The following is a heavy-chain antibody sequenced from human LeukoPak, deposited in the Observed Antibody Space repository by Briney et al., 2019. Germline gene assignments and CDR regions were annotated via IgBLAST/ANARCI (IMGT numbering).Heavy chain of an antibody. CDR1: GFIFSSYG. D-gene: IGHD4/OR15-4a*01. CDR2: ISGSGGST. CDR3: ARRAGAYSHPYDY. V-gene: IGHV3-23*01. J-gene: IGHJ4*02. Sequence: PGGSLRLSCAASGFIFSSYGMHWVRQAPGKGLEWVSAISGSGGSTYYADSVKGRFTISRDNSKNTLYLQMNSLRAEDTAVYYCARRAGAYSHPYDYWGQGTLVTVSS.